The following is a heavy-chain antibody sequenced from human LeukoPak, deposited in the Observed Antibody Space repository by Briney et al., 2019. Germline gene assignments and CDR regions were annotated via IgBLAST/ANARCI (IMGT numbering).Heavy chain of an antibody. CDR3: ARGSLYYYDSSGYNYYYGMDV. CDR1: GYTFTRYG. J-gene: IGHJ6*02. CDR2: ISAYNGNT. D-gene: IGHD3-22*01. Sequence: ASVKVSCKASGYTFTRYGISWVRQAPGQGLEWMGWISAYNGNTNYAQKLQGRVTMTTDTSTSTAYMELRSLRSDDTAVYYCARGSLYYYDSSGYNYYYGMDVWGQGTTVTVSS. V-gene: IGHV1-18*01.